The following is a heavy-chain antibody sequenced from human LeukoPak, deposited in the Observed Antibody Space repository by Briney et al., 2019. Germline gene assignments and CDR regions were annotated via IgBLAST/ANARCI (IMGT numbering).Heavy chain of an antibody. CDR1: GFTFSSYA. CDR3: ARDGGTVVTAYEYFQH. J-gene: IGHJ1*01. V-gene: IGHV3-30-3*01. Sequence: GGSLRLSCAASGFTFSSYAMHWVRQAPGKGLEWVAVISYDGSNKYYADSVKGRFTISRDNSKNTLYLQMNSLRAEDTAVYYCARDGGTVVTAYEYFQHWGQGTLVTVSS. D-gene: IGHD2-21*02. CDR2: ISYDGSNK.